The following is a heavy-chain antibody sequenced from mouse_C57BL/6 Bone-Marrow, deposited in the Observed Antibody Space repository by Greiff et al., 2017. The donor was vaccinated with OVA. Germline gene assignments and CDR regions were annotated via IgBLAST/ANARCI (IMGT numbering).Heavy chain of an antibody. J-gene: IGHJ1*03. CDR3: ARVDYYGSSYWYFEV. CDR2: IYYSGTI. V-gene: IGHV3-5*01. CDR1: GISITTGNYR. Sequence: EVQLQQSGPGLVKPSQTVFLTCTVTGISITTGNYRWSWIRQFPGNKLEWIGYIYYSGTITYNPSLTSRTTITRDTPKNQFFLEMNSLTAEDTATYYCARVDYYGSSYWYFEVWGTGTTVTVSS. D-gene: IGHD1-1*01.